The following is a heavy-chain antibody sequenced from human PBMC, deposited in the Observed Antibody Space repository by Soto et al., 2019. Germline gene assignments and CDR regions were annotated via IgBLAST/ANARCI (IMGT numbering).Heavy chain of an antibody. CDR3: AREGHVVVPGAMSYNCFDP. Sequence: ASVKVSCKASGYTFTSYYMHWVRQAPGQGLEWMGIISPSDGSTKYAQKFQGRVTMTRDTSTSSVSMELSSLRSEDTAVYYCAREGHVVVPGAMSYNCFDPWGQGTLVPVS. CDR1: GYTFTSYY. V-gene: IGHV1-46*01. D-gene: IGHD2-2*01. J-gene: IGHJ5*02. CDR2: ISPSDGST.